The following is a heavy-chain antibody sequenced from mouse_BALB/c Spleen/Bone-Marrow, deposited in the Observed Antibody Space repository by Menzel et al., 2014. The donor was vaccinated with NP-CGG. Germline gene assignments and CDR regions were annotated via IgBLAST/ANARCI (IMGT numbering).Heavy chain of an antibody. Sequence: EVKLMESGPELVKPGASMKISCKASGYSFTGYTMNWVKQSHGKNLEWIGLINPYNGGTSYNQKFKGKATLTVDKSSSTAYMELLSLTSEDSAVYYCARGHYYGYYFDYWGKGTTLTVSS. CDR1: GYSFTGYT. J-gene: IGHJ2*01. D-gene: IGHD1-2*01. CDR3: ARGHYYGYYFDY. CDR2: INPYNGGT. V-gene: IGHV1-18*01.